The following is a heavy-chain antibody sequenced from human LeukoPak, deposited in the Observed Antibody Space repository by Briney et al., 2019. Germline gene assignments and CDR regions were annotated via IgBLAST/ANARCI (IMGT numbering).Heavy chain of an antibody. CDR1: GYTFTNYS. CDR3: ARLDEGFYYDGGGFLY. CDR2: IYPGDSHV. V-gene: IGHV5-51*01. Sequence: GDSLKISCSGSGYTFTNYSIAWVRQMPGKGLEFMGIIYPGDSHVTYSPSFQGQVTISADKSVSTTYLQWSSLKASDTAIYYCARLDEGFYYDGGGFLYWGQGTLLAVSS. D-gene: IGHD3-22*01. J-gene: IGHJ4*02.